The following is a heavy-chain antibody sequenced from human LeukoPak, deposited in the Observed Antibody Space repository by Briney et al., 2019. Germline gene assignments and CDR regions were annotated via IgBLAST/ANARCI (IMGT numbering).Heavy chain of an antibody. CDR2: ISSSSSTI. V-gene: IGHV3-48*01. CDR1: GFTFSTYS. Sequence: GGSLRLSCAASGFTFSTYSMNWVRQAPGKGLEWVSYISSSSSTIYYADSVKGRFTISRDNAKNSLYLQMNSLRAEDTAVYYCARQSITIFGVVIDPWGQGTLVTVSS. CDR3: ARQSITIFGVVIDP. J-gene: IGHJ5*02. D-gene: IGHD3-3*01.